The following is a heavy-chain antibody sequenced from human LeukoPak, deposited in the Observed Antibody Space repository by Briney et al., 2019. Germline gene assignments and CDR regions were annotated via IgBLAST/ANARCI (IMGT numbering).Heavy chain of an antibody. CDR1: GGSINSYY. V-gene: IGHV4-59*01. Sequence: SETLSLTCTVSGGSINSYYWSWIRQPPGKGLEWIGYIYYSGSTNYNPSLKSRVTISVDTSKNQFSLKLNSVTAADTAVYYCARYSETYWAYWGQGALVTVSS. D-gene: IGHD1-26*01. CDR2: IYYSGST. CDR3: ARYSETYWAY. J-gene: IGHJ4*02.